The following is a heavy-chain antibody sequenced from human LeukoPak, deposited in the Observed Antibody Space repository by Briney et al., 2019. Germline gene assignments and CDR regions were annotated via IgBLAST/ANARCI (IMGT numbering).Heavy chain of an antibody. J-gene: IGHJ4*02. Sequence: PSETLSLTCAVSSYSISSGYYWGWIRQPPRKGLEWIGNIHHSGSTYYNPSLKSRVTISLDTSKTQFSLRLSSVTAADTAVYYCARDQSYGRHYFDYWGQGILVTVSS. CDR1: SYSISSGYY. D-gene: IGHD5-18*01. CDR2: IHHSGST. V-gene: IGHV4-38-2*02. CDR3: ARDQSYGRHYFDY.